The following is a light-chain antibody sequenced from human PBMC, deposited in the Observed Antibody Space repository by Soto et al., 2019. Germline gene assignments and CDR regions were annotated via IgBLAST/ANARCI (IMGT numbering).Light chain of an antibody. CDR2: WAS. J-gene: IGKJ1*01. Sequence: DIVMAQSPDSLAVSLDERSTITCKSSQSVLFTSNDKNFLAWYQHTAAQPPKLLVNWASSWEVGVPDRFSGGGSGTNFTLTISSLQAEDVAMYYCQQYYKTPTFGRGTKVDIK. V-gene: IGKV4-1*01. CDR1: QSVLFTSNDKNF. CDR3: QQYYKTPT.